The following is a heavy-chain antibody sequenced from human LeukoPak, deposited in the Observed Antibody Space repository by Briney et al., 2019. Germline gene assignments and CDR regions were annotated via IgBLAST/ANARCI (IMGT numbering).Heavy chain of an antibody. CDR1: GGSFSGDF. CDR3: ARVLDGYNSVYHMDV. J-gene: IGHJ6*03. Sequence: SETLSLTCAVYGGSFSGDFWSWIRQSPGKGLEWIGGINHGGSTTYNPSLKSRVTISVDTSKNQFSLKLSSVTAADTAVYYCARVLDGYNSVYHMDVWGKGTTVTVSS. D-gene: IGHD5-24*01. CDR2: INHGGST. V-gene: IGHV4-34*01.